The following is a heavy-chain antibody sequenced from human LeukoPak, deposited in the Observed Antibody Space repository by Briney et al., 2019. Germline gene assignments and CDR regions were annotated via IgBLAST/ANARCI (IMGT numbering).Heavy chain of an antibody. V-gene: IGHV3-33*01. D-gene: IGHD3-10*01. Sequence: GRSLTLSCAASGFSLNTYAMHWVRQAPGQGLEWVALIWHDGSHKFYSNSVRGQFTISRDNSKNTVYLQMNNLRPEDTAVYYCASEIFGSGSYPDFWGQGSLVTVSS. CDR1: GFSLNTYA. CDR2: IWHDGSHK. J-gene: IGHJ4*02. CDR3: ASEIFGSGSYPDF.